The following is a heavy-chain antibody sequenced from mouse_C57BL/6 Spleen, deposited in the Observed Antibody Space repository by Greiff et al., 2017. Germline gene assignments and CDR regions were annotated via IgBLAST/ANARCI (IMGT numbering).Heavy chain of an antibody. J-gene: IGHJ2*01. CDR1: GYAFTNYL. Sequence: VMLVESGAELVRPGTSVKVSCKASGYAFTNYLIEWVKQRPGQGLEWIGVINPGSGGTNYNEKFKGKATLTADKSSSTAYMQLSSLTSEDSAVYFCARSKLGRLDYWGQGTTLTVSS. D-gene: IGHD4-1*01. CDR3: ARSKLGRLDY. V-gene: IGHV1-54*01. CDR2: INPGSGGT.